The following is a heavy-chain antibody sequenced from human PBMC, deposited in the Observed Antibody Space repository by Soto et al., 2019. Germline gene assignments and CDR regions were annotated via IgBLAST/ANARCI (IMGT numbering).Heavy chain of an antibody. CDR2: ISGSGGST. CDR1: GFTFSSYA. D-gene: IGHD6-13*01. J-gene: IGHJ4*02. V-gene: IGHV3-23*01. Sequence: EVQLLESGGGLVQPGGSLRLSCAASGFTFSSYAMSWVRQAPGKGLEWVSAISGSGGSTYYAYSVKGRFTISRDNSKTPLYLQMNRLRAEDTAVYYCANLQAAAGSPHVDYWGQGTLVTVS. CDR3: ANLQAAAGSPHVDY.